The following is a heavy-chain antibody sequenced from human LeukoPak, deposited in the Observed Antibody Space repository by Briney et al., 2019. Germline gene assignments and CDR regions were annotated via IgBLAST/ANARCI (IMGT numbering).Heavy chain of an antibody. CDR2: IYYSGST. CDR3: ARGVPQYPVDC. CDR1: GGSISSYY. V-gene: IGHV4-59*01. D-gene: IGHD1-1*01. J-gene: IGHJ4*02. Sequence: SETLSLTCTVSGGSISSYYWSWIRQPPGKGLEFIGYIYYSGSTNYNPSLKSRITISVDTSKNQFSLKLSSVTAADTAVYYCARGVPQYPVDCWGQGTLVTVSS.